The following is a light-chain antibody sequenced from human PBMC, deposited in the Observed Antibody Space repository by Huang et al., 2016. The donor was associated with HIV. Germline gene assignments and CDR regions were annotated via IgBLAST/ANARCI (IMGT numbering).Light chain of an antibody. CDR2: GAS. J-gene: IGKJ1*01. Sequence: DIQMTQFPSSLSASVGDTVTITCRASETVSTYLNWYQQKPGKAPKLLIYGASSLPSAVSSRFSGSASEADFTLTISSLQPEDFASYYCLQTYATPPTFGQGTRVEV. CDR1: ETVSTY. V-gene: IGKV1-39*01. CDR3: LQTYATPPT.